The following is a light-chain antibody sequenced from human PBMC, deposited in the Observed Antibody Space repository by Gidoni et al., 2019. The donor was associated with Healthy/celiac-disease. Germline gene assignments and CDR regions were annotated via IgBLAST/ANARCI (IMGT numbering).Light chain of an antibody. J-gene: IGKJ2*01. CDR1: QSVLYSSNNTNY. CDR2: WAS. Sequence: DIWMSQSPDSLALSLGGRDTIDCKSSQSVLYSSNNTNYLACYQQKPGQPPNLLIYWASHRESGVTDRFSGSGSSTVFTLTIISVHSEYVPFYDFQQYYSTPYTFGQGTKLEIK. CDR3: QQYYSTPYT. V-gene: IGKV4-1*01.